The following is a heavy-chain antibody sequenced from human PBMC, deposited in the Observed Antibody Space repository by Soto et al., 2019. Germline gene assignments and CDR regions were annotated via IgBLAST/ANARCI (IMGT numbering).Heavy chain of an antibody. CDR2: IVGSGGSS. V-gene: IGHV3-23*01. CDR3: AKFITGTTTRHFDY. CDR1: GFTFTSYA. J-gene: IGHJ4*02. D-gene: IGHD1-7*01. Sequence: PVGSLRLSCAASGFTFTSYAMSWVRQAPGKGLEWVSAIVGSGGSSYYADSVKGRFTISRDNSKNTLYLQMNSLRAEDTAVYYCAKFITGTTTRHFDYWGQGTLVTVSS.